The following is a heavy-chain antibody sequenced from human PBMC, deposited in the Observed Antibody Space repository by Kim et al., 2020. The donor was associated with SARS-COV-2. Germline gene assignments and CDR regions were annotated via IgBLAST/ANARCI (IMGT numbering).Heavy chain of an antibody. Sequence: ASVKVSCKVSGYTLTELSMHWVRQAPGKGLEWMGGFDPEDGETIYAQKFQGRVTMTEDTSTDTDYMELSSLRSEDTAVYYCATGDDSSGYIYFDYWGQGTLVTVSS. CDR1: GYTLTELS. J-gene: IGHJ4*02. D-gene: IGHD3-22*01. V-gene: IGHV1-24*01. CDR2: FDPEDGET. CDR3: ATGDDSSGYIYFDY.